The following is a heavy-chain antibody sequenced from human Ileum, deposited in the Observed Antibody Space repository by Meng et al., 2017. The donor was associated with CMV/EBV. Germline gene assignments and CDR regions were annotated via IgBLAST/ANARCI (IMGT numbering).Heavy chain of an antibody. CDR3: ARGLGRSYFYGMDV. V-gene: IGHV3-7*01. Sequence: GGFLRFFCVASGFSFSNYWISWVRQAPGKGLEWVANINQDGSEKYYVDSVKGRFTISRDNPKNSLFLQMNGLRVEDTAVYFCARGLGRSYFYGMDVWGQGTTVTVSS. CDR2: INQDGSEK. J-gene: IGHJ6*02. CDR1: GFSFSNYW. D-gene: IGHD3-10*01.